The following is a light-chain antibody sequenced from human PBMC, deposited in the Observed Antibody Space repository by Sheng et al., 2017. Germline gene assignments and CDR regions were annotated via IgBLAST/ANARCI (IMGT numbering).Light chain of an antibody. CDR1: QSISSTY. CDR2: GAS. Sequence: EIVLAQSPGTLSLSPGERATLSCRASQSISSTYLAWYQQKPGQAPRLLIYGASTRATGIPARFSGSGSGTDFTLTISSLQAEDVAVYYCQQYYSTLTFGGGTKVEIK. CDR3: QQYYSTLT. J-gene: IGKJ4*01. V-gene: IGKV3-20*01.